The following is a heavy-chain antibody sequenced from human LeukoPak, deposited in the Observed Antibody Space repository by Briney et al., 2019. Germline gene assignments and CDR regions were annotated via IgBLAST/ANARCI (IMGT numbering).Heavy chain of an antibody. V-gene: IGHV1-24*01. CDR2: FDPEDGET. Sequence: ASVKVSCKVSGYTLTELSMHWVRQAPGKGLEWMGGFDPEDGETIYAQKFQGRVTMTEDTSTDTAYMELSSLRSEDTAVYYCATPGYYYDSRGDYFDYWGQGTLVTVSS. D-gene: IGHD3-22*01. CDR1: GYTLTELS. CDR3: ATPGYYYDSRGDYFDY. J-gene: IGHJ4*02.